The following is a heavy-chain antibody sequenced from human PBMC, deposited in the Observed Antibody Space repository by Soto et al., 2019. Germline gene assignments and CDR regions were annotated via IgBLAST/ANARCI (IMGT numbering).Heavy chain of an antibody. CDR3: ARVSGGWYLGADF. D-gene: IGHD6-13*01. Sequence: QVQLQESGPGLVKPSETLSLTCTVSGGSVSSGSYYWSWIRQPPGKGLEWIGYIYYSGSTNYNPSLMSRVTVSVDTPKNQLALKLSSVTAADTAVYYCARVSGGWYLGADFWGQGTLVTVSS. J-gene: IGHJ4*02. CDR2: IYYSGST. CDR1: GGSVSSGSYY. V-gene: IGHV4-61*01.